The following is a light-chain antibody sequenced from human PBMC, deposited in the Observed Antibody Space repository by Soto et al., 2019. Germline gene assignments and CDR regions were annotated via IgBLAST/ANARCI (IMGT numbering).Light chain of an antibody. J-gene: IGKJ1*01. CDR3: QQSYSTSWT. Sequence: DIQMTQSPSSLSASVGDRVTITCRASQSISSYLNWYQQKPGKAPKLLIYAASTLQSGVPSRFSGSGSETDFTLTISSLQPEDFAIYYCQQSYSTSWTFGQGNKVEIK. CDR1: QSISSY. CDR2: AAS. V-gene: IGKV1-39*01.